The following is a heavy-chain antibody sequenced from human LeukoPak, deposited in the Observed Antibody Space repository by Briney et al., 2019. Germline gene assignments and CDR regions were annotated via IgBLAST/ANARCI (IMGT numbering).Heavy chain of an antibody. CDR2: IYYSGST. CDR3: ARQYVGAAYYYYYYMDV. Sequence: SETLSLTCTVSGGSISSSSYYWGWIRQPPGKGLEWIGSIYYSGSTYYNPSLKSRVTISVDTSKNQFSLKLSSVTAADTAVYYCARQYVGAAYYYYYYMDVWGKGTAVTVSS. V-gene: IGHV4-39*01. CDR1: GGSISSSSYY. J-gene: IGHJ6*03. D-gene: IGHD1-26*01.